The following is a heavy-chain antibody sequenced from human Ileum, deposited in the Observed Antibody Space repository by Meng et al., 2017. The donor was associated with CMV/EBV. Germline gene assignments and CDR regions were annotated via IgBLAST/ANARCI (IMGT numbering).Heavy chain of an antibody. Sequence: GESLKISCAASGFTFSSYEMNWVRQAPGKGLEWVSHISASGYTTLYADSVKGRFTVSRDNTKNSVYLQMDSLRAGDTAIYYCARKGWNYREGFDMWGQGITVTVSS. D-gene: IGHD3-16*02. CDR2: ISASGYTT. CDR3: ARKGWNYREGFDM. CDR1: GFTFSSYE. J-gene: IGHJ3*02. V-gene: IGHV3-48*03.